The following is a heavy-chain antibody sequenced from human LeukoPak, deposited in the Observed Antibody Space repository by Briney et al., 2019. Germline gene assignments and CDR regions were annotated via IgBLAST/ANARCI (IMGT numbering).Heavy chain of an antibody. CDR3: ARFTGHGDYDGGLDH. J-gene: IGHJ4*02. V-gene: IGHV3-74*01. CDR1: GFTFSRYT. CDR2: INPDGSGT. D-gene: IGHD4-17*01. Sequence: PGGSLRLSCEPSGFTFSRYTMNWVRQAPGRGLEGVASINPDGSGTSHADSVKGRFTISRDNAKNTLDLQMNSLRAEDTAVYYCARFTGHGDYDGGLDHWGQGTLVTVSS.